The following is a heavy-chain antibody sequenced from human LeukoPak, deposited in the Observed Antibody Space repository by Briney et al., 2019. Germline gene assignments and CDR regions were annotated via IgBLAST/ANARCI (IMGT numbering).Heavy chain of an antibody. CDR3: TSHEVLVPT. J-gene: IGHJ5*02. CDR1: GFTFSGSA. Sequence: GGSLRLSCAASGFTFSGSAIHWVRQASGKGLEWVGRIRGKAFNYATAYAASVQGRFTLSRDDSKSTAFLQMNSLKTEDTAFYYCTSHEVLVPTWGQGTLVTVSS. V-gene: IGHV3-73*01. CDR2: IRGKAFNYAT. D-gene: IGHD2-2*01.